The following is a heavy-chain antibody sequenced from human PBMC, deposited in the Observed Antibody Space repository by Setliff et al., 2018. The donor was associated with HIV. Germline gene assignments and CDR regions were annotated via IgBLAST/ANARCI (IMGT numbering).Heavy chain of an antibody. CDR3: ARGGGPDTNFDS. V-gene: IGHV4-39*07. Sequence: SETLSLTCTVSGETIRNGFYYWHWMRQPPGKGLEWIGSIYYSGSTHYKSSLKSRVTISVDTSKNQFSLRLSSVTAADTAVYYCARGGGPDTNFDSWGRGTLVTVS. J-gene: IGHJ4*02. CDR1: GETIRNGFYY. CDR2: IYYSGST.